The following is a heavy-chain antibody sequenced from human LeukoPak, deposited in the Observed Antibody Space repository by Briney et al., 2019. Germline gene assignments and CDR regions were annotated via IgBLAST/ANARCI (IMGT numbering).Heavy chain of an antibody. D-gene: IGHD2-2*01. Sequence: GESLRLSCAASGFTFSSYSMNWVRQAPGKGLEWVSYIGAAGSTIYYADSVKGRFTISRDNAKNSLFLQMNSLRAEDTAVYYCARDSSTYAGPPDYWGQGTLVTVSS. CDR2: IGAAGSTI. J-gene: IGHJ4*02. V-gene: IGHV3-48*01. CDR1: GFTFSSYS. CDR3: ARDSSTYAGPPDY.